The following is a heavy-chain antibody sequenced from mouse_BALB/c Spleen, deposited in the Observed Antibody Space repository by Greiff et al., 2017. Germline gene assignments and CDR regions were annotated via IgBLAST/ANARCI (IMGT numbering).Heavy chain of an antibody. CDR2: ISSGSSTI. J-gene: IGHJ4*01. Sequence: EVQLVESGGGLVQPGGSRKLSCAASGFTFSSFGMHWVRQAPEKGLEWVAYISSGSSTIYYADTVKGRFTISRDNAKNTLYLEMSSLRSEDTAMYYCARGGNYAMDYWGQGTSVTVSS. V-gene: IGHV5-17*02. CDR3: ARGGNYAMDY. CDR1: GFTFSSFG. D-gene: IGHD2-14*01.